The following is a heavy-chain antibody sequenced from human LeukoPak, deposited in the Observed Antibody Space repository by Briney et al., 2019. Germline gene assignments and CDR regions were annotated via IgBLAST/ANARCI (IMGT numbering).Heavy chain of an antibody. D-gene: IGHD5-12*01. V-gene: IGHV3-33*01. J-gene: IGHJ5*02. CDR1: GFTFSSYG. CDR2: IWYDGSNK. CDR3: ARVRKWLRHQGSATFLDP. Sequence: GGSLRLSCAASGFTFSSYGMHWVRQAPGKGLEWEAVIWYDGSNKYYADSVKGRFTISRDNSKNTLYLQMNSLRAEDTAVYYCARVRKWLRHQGSATFLDPWGQGTLVTVSS.